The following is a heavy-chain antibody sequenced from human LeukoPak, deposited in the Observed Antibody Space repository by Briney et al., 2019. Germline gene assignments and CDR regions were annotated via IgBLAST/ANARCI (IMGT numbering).Heavy chain of an antibody. CDR1: GYTFTSYY. CDR2: INPSGGST. D-gene: IGHD6-19*01. CDR3: ARGGSSGWRTPNDDY. V-gene: IGHV1-46*01. Sequence: ASVKVSCKASGYTFTSYYMHWVRQAPGQGLEWMGIINPSGGSTSYAQKFQGRVTMTTDTSTSTAYKELRSLRSDDTAVYYCARGGSSGWRTPNDDYWGQGTLVTVSS. J-gene: IGHJ4*02.